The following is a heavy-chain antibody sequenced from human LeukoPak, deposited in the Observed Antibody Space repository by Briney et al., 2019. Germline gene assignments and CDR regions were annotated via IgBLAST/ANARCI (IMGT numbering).Heavy chain of an antibody. J-gene: IGHJ6*02. Sequence: SETLSLTCAVYGGSFSGYYWSWIRQPPGKGLEWIGEINHSGSTNYNPSLKSRVTISVDKSKNQFSLKLSSVTAADTAVYYCARTRPSSWHQYYYYYYGMDVWGQGTTVTVSS. CDR1: GGSFSGYY. CDR2: INHSGST. V-gene: IGHV4-34*01. CDR3: ARTRPSSWHQYYYYYYGMDV. D-gene: IGHD6-13*01.